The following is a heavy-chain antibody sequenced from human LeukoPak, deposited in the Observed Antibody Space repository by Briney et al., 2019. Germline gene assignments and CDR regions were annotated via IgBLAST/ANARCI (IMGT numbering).Heavy chain of an antibody. Sequence: PGGSLRLSCAASGFTFSNYWMSWVRQAPGKGLEWVANIRQDGSEKYYVDSMRGRFTISRDNAKNSLYLQMSSLRAEDTAVYYCARSTAELDYWGQGTLVTVSS. CDR3: ARSTAELDY. CDR2: IRQDGSEK. V-gene: IGHV3-7*01. J-gene: IGHJ4*02. D-gene: IGHD5-18*01. CDR1: GFTFSNYW.